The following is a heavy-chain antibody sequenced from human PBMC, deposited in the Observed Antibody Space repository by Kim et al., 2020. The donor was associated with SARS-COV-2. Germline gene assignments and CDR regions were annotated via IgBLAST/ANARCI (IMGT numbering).Heavy chain of an antibody. CDR2: RT. V-gene: IGHV3-15*01. D-gene: IGHD4-17*01. CDR3: TTSTYGDHDS. Sequence: RTDYAAPVKGRFTISRYESKNTLYLQMNSLKTEDTAVYYCTTSTYGDHDSWGQGTLVTVSS. J-gene: IGHJ5*01.